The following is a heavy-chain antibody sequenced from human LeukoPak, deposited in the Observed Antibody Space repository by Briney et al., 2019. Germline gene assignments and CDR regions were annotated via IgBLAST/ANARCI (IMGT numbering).Heavy chain of an antibody. D-gene: IGHD2-2*01. CDR2: IYYSGST. J-gene: IGHJ5*02. CDR1: GGSISSSSYY. CDR3: ARGYLYCSSTSCPRRWFDP. V-gene: IGHV4-39*07. Sequence: SETLSLTCTVSGGSISSSSYYWGWIRQPPGKGLEWIGSIYYSGSTYYNPSLKSRVTISVDTSKNQFSLKLSSVTAADTAVYYCARGYLYCSSTSCPRRWFDPWGQGTLVTVSS.